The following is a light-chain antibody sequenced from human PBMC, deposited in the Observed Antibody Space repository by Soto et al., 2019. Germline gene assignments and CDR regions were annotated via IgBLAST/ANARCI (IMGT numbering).Light chain of an antibody. J-gene: IGKJ1*01. CDR2: GAS. Sequence: EIVLTQSPGTLSLSPGERATLSCRASQSVTSNYLAWYQQKPGQAPRLLIYGASSRATGIPDRISGSGSGTDFTLTINGLESEDFAVYYCQQYGNSPWTFGRGTKVEIK. V-gene: IGKV3-20*01. CDR3: QQYGNSPWT. CDR1: QSVTSNY.